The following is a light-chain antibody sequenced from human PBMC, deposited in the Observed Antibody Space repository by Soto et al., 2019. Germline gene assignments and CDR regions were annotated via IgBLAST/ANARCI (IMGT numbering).Light chain of an antibody. V-gene: IGKV3D-20*02. CDR1: QSVSSY. Sequence: EIVMTQSPATLSVSPGERATLSCMASQSVSSYLAWYQQKPGQAPRLLIYGASSRATGISDRFSGWGSGTDFTLVISRLEPEDFAVYYCQQRSNWPITFGQGTRLEIK. CDR2: GAS. CDR3: QQRSNWPIT. J-gene: IGKJ5*01.